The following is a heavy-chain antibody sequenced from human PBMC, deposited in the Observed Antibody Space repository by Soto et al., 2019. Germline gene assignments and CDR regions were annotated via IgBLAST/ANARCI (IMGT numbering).Heavy chain of an antibody. Sequence: QLHLVQSGAVVKKPGASVTVSCSASGYPVTAYYMHWVRQAPGRGLEWMGGINPATGAAKYTQTFQGRVTMTGDTYTSTVFMELSRLTSGDTACFYWARGGGVGVAGSAAFDMWGQGTLVTVSS. CDR1: GYPVTAYY. J-gene: IGHJ3*02. CDR2: INPATGAA. V-gene: IGHV1-2*02. CDR3: ARGGGVGVAGSAAFDM. D-gene: IGHD6-19*01.